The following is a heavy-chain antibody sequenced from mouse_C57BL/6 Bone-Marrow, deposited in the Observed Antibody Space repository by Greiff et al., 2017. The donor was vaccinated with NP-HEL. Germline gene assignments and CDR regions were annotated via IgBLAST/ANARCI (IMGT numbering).Heavy chain of an antibody. Sequence: QVHVKQPGAELVKPGASVKLSCKASGYTFTSYWMHWVKQRPGQGLEWIGMIHPNSGSTNYNEKFKSKATLTVDKSSSTAYMQLSSLTSEDSAVYYCASYYYGSPLMDYWGQGTSVTVSS. CDR1: GYTFTSYW. D-gene: IGHD1-1*01. CDR2: IHPNSGST. J-gene: IGHJ4*01. V-gene: IGHV1-64*01. CDR3: ASYYYGSPLMDY.